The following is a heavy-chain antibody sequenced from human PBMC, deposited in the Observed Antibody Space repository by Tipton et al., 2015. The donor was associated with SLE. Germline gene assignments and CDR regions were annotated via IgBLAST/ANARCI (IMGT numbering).Heavy chain of an antibody. CDR3: VGAAGSGSYSRDY. D-gene: IGHD3-10*01. Sequence: SLRLSCAASGFTFSSYGMHWVRQAPGKGLEWVSYISSSGSTIYYADSVKGRFTISRDNAKNSLYLQMNSLRAEDTAVYYCVGAAGSGSYSRDYWGQGTLVTVSS. J-gene: IGHJ4*02. CDR1: GFTFSSYG. CDR2: ISSSGSTI. V-gene: IGHV3-48*03.